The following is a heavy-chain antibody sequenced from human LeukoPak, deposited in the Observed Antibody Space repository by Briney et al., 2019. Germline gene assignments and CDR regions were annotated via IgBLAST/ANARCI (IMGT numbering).Heavy chain of an antibody. J-gene: IGHJ4*02. Sequence: GRSLRLSCAASGFTFSSYGMHWVRQAPGKGLEWVSVISDDGSNEYYVDSVKGRFTISRDNSKNTLYLQMNSLRAEDTAVYYCAGGLLGCRGGSSYPTDYWGQGTPVTVSS. CDR1: GFTFSSYG. CDR2: ISDDGSNE. V-gene: IGHV3-30*03. CDR3: AGGLLGCRGGSSYPTDY. D-gene: IGHD2-15*01.